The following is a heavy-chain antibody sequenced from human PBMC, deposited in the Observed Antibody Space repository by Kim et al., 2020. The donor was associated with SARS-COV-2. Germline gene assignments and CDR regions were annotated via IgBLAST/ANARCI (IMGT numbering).Heavy chain of an antibody. CDR2: IYFTGAT. CDR1: GGSISSYF. D-gene: IGHD1-26*01. CDR3: ARYSGITHKDLDY. V-gene: IGHV4-59*13. J-gene: IGHJ4*02. Sequence: SETLSLTCTVSGGSISSYFWSWIRQPPGKGLEWIGYIYFTGATEYNPSVKSRVTMSVDTSKNQFSLKLSSVTAADTAVYYCARYSGITHKDLDYWGQGTLVTFSS.